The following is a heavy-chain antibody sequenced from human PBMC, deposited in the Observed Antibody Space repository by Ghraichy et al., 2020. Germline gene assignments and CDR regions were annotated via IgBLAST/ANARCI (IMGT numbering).Heavy chain of an antibody. V-gene: IGHV3-21*01. D-gene: IGHD5-12*01. J-gene: IGHJ4*02. Sequence: GESLRLSCVGSGSTLSGYTMNWVRQAPGKGLDWVSSISGSSNYIDYADSVKGRFTISRDNAKNSLCLQMNSLRAEDTAVYYCATAPLAPPYFDDWGQGTLVTVSS. CDR2: ISGSSNYI. CDR1: GSTLSGYT. CDR3: ATAPLAPPYFDD.